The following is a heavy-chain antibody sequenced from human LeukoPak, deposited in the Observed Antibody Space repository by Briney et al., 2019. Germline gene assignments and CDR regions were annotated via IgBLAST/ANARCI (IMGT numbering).Heavy chain of an antibody. V-gene: IGHV3-30*02. CDR1: GFPFSSYG. CDR3: ARSYSSTPQYYYYYYMDV. Sequence: GGSLRLSCAASGFPFSSYGMHWVRQAPGKGLEWVAFIRYDGSNKYYAHSVKGRFTISRDNSKNTLYLQMNSLRAEDTAVYYCARSYSSTPQYYYYYYMDVWGKGTTVTVSS. D-gene: IGHD6-13*01. J-gene: IGHJ6*03. CDR2: IRYDGSNK.